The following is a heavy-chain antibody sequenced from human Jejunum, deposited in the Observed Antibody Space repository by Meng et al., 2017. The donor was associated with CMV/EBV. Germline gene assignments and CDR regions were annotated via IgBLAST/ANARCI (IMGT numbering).Heavy chain of an antibody. J-gene: IGHJ5*02. V-gene: IGHV4-39*07. CDR3: ARDRDTVMVQGFFGP. CDR1: SITGSTYY. D-gene: IGHD3-10*01. Sequence: SITGSTYYWGWIRQPPGKGLEWIGSIYYSGDISYNPSLKSRVTISVDLSKNQISLKLRSVTAADTAVYYCARDRDTVMVQGFFGPWGQGTLVTVSS. CDR2: IYYSGDI.